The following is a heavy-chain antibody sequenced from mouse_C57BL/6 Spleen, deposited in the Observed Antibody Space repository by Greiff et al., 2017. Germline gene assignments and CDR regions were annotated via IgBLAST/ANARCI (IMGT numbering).Heavy chain of an antibody. CDR2: ISSGGDYI. CDR1: GFTFSSYA. CDR3: TRERGAYDAMDY. V-gene: IGHV5-9-1*02. J-gene: IGHJ4*01. Sequence: EVHLVESGEGLVKPGGSLKLSCAASGFTFSSYAMSWVRQTPEKRLEWVAYISSGGDYIYYADTVKGRFTISRDNARNTLYLQMSSLKSEDTAMYYCTRERGAYDAMDYWGQGTSVTVSS.